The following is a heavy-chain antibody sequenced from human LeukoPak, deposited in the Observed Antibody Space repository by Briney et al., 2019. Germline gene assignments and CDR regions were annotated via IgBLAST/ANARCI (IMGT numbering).Heavy chain of an antibody. V-gene: IGHV4-59*01. J-gene: IGHJ3*02. D-gene: IGHD6-6*01. CDR1: GGSMNTYY. CDR3: ARGSYSSSSGDAFDI. Sequence: KPSETLSLTCTVSGGSMNTYYWSWIRQPAGKGLEWIGYIYYSGSTNYNPSLKSRVTISVDTSKNQFSLKLSSVTAADTAVYYCARGSYSSSSGDAFDIWGQGTMVTVSS. CDR2: IYYSGST.